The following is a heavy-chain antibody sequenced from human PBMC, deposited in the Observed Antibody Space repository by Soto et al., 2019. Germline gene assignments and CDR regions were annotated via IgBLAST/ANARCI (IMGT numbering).Heavy chain of an antibody. CDR3: ARDSASGFGELSGPPNFDY. D-gene: IGHD3-10*01. V-gene: IGHV3-11*05. J-gene: IGHJ4*02. CDR1: GFTFSDYY. CDR2: ISSSSSYP. Sequence: GGSLRLSCAASGFTFSDYYMSWIRQAPGKGLECVSYISSSSSYPNYAHSVKGRFTISRDNAKNSLYLQMNSLRVDDTAVYYCARDSASGFGELSGPPNFDYWGQGTLVTVSS.